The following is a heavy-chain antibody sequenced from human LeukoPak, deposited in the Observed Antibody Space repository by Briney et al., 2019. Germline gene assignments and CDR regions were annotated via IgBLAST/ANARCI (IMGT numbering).Heavy chain of an antibody. J-gene: IGHJ6*02. D-gene: IGHD3-10*01. CDR3: AKDLWFGESTRGMDV. Sequence: PGGSLRLSCAASGFTFSSYAMSWVRQAPGKGLEWVSTISGSGGRTYYADSVKGRFTISRDNSKNTLYLQMNSLRAEDTAVYYCAKDLWFGESTRGMDVWGQGTTVTVSS. CDR1: GFTFSSYA. V-gene: IGHV3-23*01. CDR2: ISGSGGRT.